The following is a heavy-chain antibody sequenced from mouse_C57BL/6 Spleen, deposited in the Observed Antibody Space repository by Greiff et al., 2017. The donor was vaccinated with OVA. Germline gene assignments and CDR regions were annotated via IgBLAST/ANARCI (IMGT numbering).Heavy chain of an antibody. J-gene: IGHJ2*01. CDR2: ISYDGSN. V-gene: IGHV3-6*01. D-gene: IGHD2-1*01. CDR3: ARDPLYFYYFDY. Sequence: EVQVVESGPGLVKPSQSLSLTCSVTGYSITSGYYWNWIRQFPGNKLEWMGYISYDGSNNYNPSLKNRISITRDTSKNQFFLKLNSVTTEDTATYYCARDPLYFYYFDYWGQGTTLTVSS. CDR1: GYSITSGYY.